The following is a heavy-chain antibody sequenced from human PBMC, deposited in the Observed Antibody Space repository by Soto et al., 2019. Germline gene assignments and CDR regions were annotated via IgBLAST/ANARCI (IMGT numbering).Heavy chain of an antibody. D-gene: IGHD6-13*01. CDR3: ARHKLAAAGIGY. CDR2: IYYRGRT. V-gene: IGHV4-39*01. CDR1: GGSISSSSYY. J-gene: IGHJ4*01. Sequence: QLQLQESGPGLVKPSETLSLTCTVSGGSISSSSYYWGWIRQPPGKGLEWIGSIYYRGRTYYNPSHKSRVTRSVDTYKNQFSLKLSSVTAADTAVYYCARHKLAAAGIGYWGHGTLVTVSS.